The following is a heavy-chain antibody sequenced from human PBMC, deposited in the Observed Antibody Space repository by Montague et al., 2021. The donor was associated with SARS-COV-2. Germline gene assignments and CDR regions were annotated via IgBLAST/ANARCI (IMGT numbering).Heavy chain of an antibody. CDR2: TYYRSKWYN. CDR3: ARAYCGGDRYFYWYFDL. J-gene: IGHJ2*01. V-gene: IGHV6-1*01. D-gene: IGHD2-21*02. CDR1: GDSVSSNIAT. Sequence: CAISGDSVSSNIATWNWIRQSPSRGLEWPGRTYYRSKWYNDYAVSVKSRVIINPDTSNNRISLQLNSVTPEDTAVYYCARAYCGGDRYFYWYFDLWGRGTLVTVSS.